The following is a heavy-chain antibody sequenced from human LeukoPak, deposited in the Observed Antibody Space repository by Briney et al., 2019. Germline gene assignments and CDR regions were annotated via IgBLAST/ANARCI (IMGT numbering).Heavy chain of an antibody. V-gene: IGHV3-30*03. J-gene: IGHJ4*02. CDR3: ARFGYNYAWDS. CDR1: GFTFSSYG. Sequence: PGRSLRLSCAASGFTFSSYGMHWARQAPSKGLEWVALISYDGSNKYYADSVKGRFTISRDSSKNTLYLQMNSLRAEDTAMYYCARFGYNYAWDSGGQGTLVTVSS. CDR2: ISYDGSNK. D-gene: IGHD5-18*01.